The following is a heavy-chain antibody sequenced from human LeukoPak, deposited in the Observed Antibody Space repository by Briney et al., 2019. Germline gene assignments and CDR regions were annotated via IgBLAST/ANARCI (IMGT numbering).Heavy chain of an antibody. CDR1: GGSISSSSYY. D-gene: IGHD3-22*01. Sequence: SETLSLTCTVSGGSISSSSYYWGWIRQPPGKGLEWIGSIYYSGSNYYNPSLKSRVTISVDTSKNQFSLKPSSVTAADTAVYYCARIRPDYYDSSGYVSGYFDYWGQGTLVTVSS. J-gene: IGHJ4*02. V-gene: IGHV4-39*07. CDR3: ARIRPDYYDSSGYVSGYFDY. CDR2: IYYSGSN.